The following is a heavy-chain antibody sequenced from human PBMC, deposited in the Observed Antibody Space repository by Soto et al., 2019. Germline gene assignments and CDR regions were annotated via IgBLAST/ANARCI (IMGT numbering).Heavy chain of an antibody. J-gene: IGHJ4*02. CDR2: INHSGST. CDR3: ARGTRITIFGVVITKGYYFDY. V-gene: IGHV4-34*01. CDR1: GGSFSGYY. Sequence: SETLSLTCAVYGGSFSGYYWSWIRQPPGKGLEWIGEINHSGSTNYNPSLKSRVTISVDTSKNQFSLKLSSVTAADTAVYYCARGTRITIFGVVITKGYYFDYWGQGTLVTVS. D-gene: IGHD3-3*01.